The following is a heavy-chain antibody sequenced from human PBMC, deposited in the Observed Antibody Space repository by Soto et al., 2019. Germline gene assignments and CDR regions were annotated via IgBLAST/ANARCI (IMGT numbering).Heavy chain of an antibody. CDR2: IIPIFGTA. D-gene: IGHD2-21*02. V-gene: IGHV1-69*13. Sequence: ASVKVSCKASGGTFSSYAISWVRQAPGQGLEWMGGIIPIFGTANYAQKFQGRVTITADESTSTAYMELSSLRSEDTAVYYCAAPYCGGDCYYNYGGNSVQRLDYWGQGTLVTVSS. J-gene: IGHJ4*02. CDR3: AAPYCGGDCYYNYGGNSVQRLDY. CDR1: GGTFSSYA.